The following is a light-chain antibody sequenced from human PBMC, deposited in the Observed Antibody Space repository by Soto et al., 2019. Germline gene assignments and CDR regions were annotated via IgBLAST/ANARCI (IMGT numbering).Light chain of an antibody. CDR1: QSLSRW. CDR3: QQYKDYSPT. V-gene: IGKV1-5*01. Sequence: DIQMTQSPFTLPASVGDRVTITCRASQSLSRWLAWYQQKPGKAPKLLIHDASSFETGVPSRFSGSGSGTEFTLTISSLQPDAFASYYCQQYKDYSPTFGQGTKVDIK. J-gene: IGKJ2*01. CDR2: DAS.